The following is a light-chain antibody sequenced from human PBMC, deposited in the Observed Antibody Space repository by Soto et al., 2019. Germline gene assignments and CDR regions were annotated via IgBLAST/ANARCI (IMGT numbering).Light chain of an antibody. Sequence: DIQMTQSPSSVSASVGDRVTITCRASHVISSWLAWYQQKPGKAPKLLIYAASRLQSGVPSRFSGSESGADFSLTISSLQPEDVATYYCQQTTDFPYTFVQGTKLEIK. J-gene: IGKJ2*01. CDR2: AAS. CDR1: HVISSW. CDR3: QQTTDFPYT. V-gene: IGKV1-12*01.